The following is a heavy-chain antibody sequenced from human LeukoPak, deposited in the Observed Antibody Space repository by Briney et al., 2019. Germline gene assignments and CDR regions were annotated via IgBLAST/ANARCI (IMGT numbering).Heavy chain of an antibody. Sequence: ASMTVSCKSSGFTFTDHYIHWVRQGPGQGLEWMGYIGPHSTFTSSPQEFQGRVTMTRDTPMTTAYMELTRLTSDDTAVYYCVREGEGPLSKDFDYWGQGTLVTVSS. V-gene: IGHV1-2*02. CDR2: IGPHSTFT. J-gene: IGHJ4*02. D-gene: IGHD2/OR15-2a*01. CDR1: GFTFTDHY. CDR3: VREGEGPLSKDFDY.